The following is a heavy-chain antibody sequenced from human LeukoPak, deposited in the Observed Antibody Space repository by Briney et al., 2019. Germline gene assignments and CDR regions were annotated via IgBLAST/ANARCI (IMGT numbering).Heavy chain of an antibody. Sequence: GGSLRLSCVASGFSISSHWMSWVRQAPGKGLEWVASLKEDVSARNLVDSVKGRFTISTDNAKNSLYLQMNSLRVEDTAVYYCAKVRGHTIFGVVIPSYFDYWGQGTLVTVSS. CDR3: AKVRGHTIFGVVIPSYFDY. D-gene: IGHD3-3*01. CDR1: GFSISSHW. CDR2: LKEDVSAR. J-gene: IGHJ4*02. V-gene: IGHV3-7*03.